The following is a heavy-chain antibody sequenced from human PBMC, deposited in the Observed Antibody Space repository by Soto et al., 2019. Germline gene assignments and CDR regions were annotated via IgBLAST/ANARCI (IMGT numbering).Heavy chain of an antibody. CDR3: AKEMGYSGYVLPYGMDV. V-gene: IGHV3-30*18. D-gene: IGHD5-12*01. J-gene: IGHJ6*02. Sequence: PGGSLRLSCAASGFTFSSYGMHWVRQAPGKGLEWVAVISYDGSNKYYADSVKGRFTISRDNSKNTLYLQMNSLRAEDTAVYYCAKEMGYSGYVLPYGMDVWGQGTTVTVSS. CDR1: GFTFSSYG. CDR2: ISYDGSNK.